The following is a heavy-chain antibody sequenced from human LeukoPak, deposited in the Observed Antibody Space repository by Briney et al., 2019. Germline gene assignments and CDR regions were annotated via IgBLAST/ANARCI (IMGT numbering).Heavy chain of an antibody. CDR2: ISSFGTTK. Sequence: TGGSLRLSCSASGFTFSDYYMSWIRQAPGKGLEWISYISSFGTTKFYADAVKGRFTISRDNSKNTLYLQMNSLRAEDTAVYYCARDKEGAPDYWGQGTLVTVSS. V-gene: IGHV3-11*04. J-gene: IGHJ4*02. CDR1: GFTFSDYY. CDR3: ARDKEGAPDY. D-gene: IGHD1-26*01.